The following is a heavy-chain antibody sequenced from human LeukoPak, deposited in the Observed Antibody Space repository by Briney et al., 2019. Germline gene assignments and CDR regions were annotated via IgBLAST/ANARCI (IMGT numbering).Heavy chain of an antibody. CDR1: GFILDDYA. J-gene: IGHJ4*02. Sequence: PGGSLRLSCAASGFILDDYAMHWVRQAPGKGLEWVSGISWISGSIGYADSVKGRFTISRDNAKNSLYLQMNSLRAEDTALYFCAKDSGYSYGHGFDYWGQGTLVTVSS. CDR3: AKDSGYSYGHGFDY. CDR2: ISWISGSI. D-gene: IGHD5-18*01. V-gene: IGHV3-9*01.